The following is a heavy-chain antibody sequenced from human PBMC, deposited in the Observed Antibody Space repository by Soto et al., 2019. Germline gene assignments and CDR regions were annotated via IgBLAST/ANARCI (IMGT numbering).Heavy chain of an antibody. CDR3: ASPITMVRGVTPYYYYGMDV. CDR2: IYYSGST. D-gene: IGHD3-10*01. Sequence: SETLSLTCTVSGGSISSSSYYWGWIRQPPGKGLEWIGSIYYSGSTYYNPSLKSRVTISVDTSKNQFSLKLSSVTAADTAVYYCASPITMVRGVTPYYYYGMDVWGQGTTVTAP. J-gene: IGHJ6*02. V-gene: IGHV4-39*01. CDR1: GGSISSSSYY.